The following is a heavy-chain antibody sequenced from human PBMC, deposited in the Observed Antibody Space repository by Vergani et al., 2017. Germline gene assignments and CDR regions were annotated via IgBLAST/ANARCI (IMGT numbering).Heavy chain of an antibody. CDR1: GFTVSSNY. CDR2: IYSGGST. Sequence: EVQLVESGGGLVQPGGSLRLSCAASGFTVSSNYMSWVRQAPGKGLEWVSVIYSGGSTYYADSVKGRFTISRHNSKNTLYLQMNSLRAEDTAVYYCAKGLDTAMVKYFDLWGRGTLVTVSS. V-gene: IGHV3-53*04. D-gene: IGHD5-18*01. J-gene: IGHJ2*01. CDR3: AKGLDTAMVKYFDL.